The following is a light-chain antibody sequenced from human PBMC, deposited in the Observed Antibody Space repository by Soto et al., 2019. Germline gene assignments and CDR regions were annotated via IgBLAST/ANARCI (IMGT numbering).Light chain of an antibody. CDR2: EVS. CDR1: SSDVGGYNY. Sequence: QSALTQPASVSGSPGQSITISCTGTSSDVGGYNYVSWYQQHPGKVPKLMIYEVSNRPSGVSNRFSGSKSGNTASLTISGLQAEDEADYYRSSFTSMSSLVFGGGTKLTVL. V-gene: IGLV2-14*01. J-gene: IGLJ3*02. CDR3: SSFTSMSSLV.